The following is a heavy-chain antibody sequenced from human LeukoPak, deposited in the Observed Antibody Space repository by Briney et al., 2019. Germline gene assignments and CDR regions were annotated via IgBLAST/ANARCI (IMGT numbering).Heavy chain of an antibody. J-gene: IGHJ4*02. CDR1: GFTFSSYG. V-gene: IGHV3-30*18. Sequence: GGSLRLSCAASGFTFSSYGMHWVRQAPGKGLEWVAVISYDGSNKYYADSVKGRFTISRDNSKNTLYLQMNSLRAEDTAVCYCAKSHTIDYWGQGTLVTVSS. CDR2: ISYDGSNK. CDR3: AKSHTIDY.